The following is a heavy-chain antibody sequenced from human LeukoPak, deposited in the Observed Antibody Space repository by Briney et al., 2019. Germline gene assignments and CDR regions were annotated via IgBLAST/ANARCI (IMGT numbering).Heavy chain of an antibody. CDR3: ARVKAEPYYYGSRYNWFDP. CDR1: GYSISSGYY. Sequence: SETLSLTCTVSGYSISSGYYWGWIRQPPGKGLEGIGSIYHSGSTYYNPSLKSRVTISVDTSKNQFSLKLSSVTAADTAVYYCARVKAEPYYYGSRYNWFDPWGQGTLVTVSS. J-gene: IGHJ5*02. CDR2: IYHSGST. V-gene: IGHV4-38-2*02. D-gene: IGHD3-10*01.